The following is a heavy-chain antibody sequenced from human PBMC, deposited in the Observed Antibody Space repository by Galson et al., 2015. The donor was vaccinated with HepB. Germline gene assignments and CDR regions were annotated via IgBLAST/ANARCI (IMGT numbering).Heavy chain of an antibody. V-gene: IGHV3-66*01. CDR1: GFTVSSNY. CDR2: IYSGGST. CDR3: ARAILSLRIAVAGPVYGMDV. D-gene: IGHD6-19*01. Sequence: SLRLSCAASGFTVSSNYMSWVRQAPGKGLEWVSVIYSGGSTYYADSVKGRFTISRDNSKNTLYLQMNSLRAEGTAVYYCARAILSLRIAVAGPVYGMDVWGQGTTVTVSS. J-gene: IGHJ6*02.